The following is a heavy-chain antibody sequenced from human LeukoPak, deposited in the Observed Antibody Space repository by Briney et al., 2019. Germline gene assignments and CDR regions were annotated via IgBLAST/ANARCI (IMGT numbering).Heavy chain of an antibody. Sequence: GGSLSFTGAASGFTFSSIPWGRLRQAPGQGLMWVSALSGSGGNTYYADSVKGRFTISRDNSKNTLYLQMNSLRAEDTAVYYCAKDPRITISGVATSFDYWGQGTLVTVSS. CDR2: LSGSGGNT. CDR1: GFTFSSIP. CDR3: AKDPRITISGVATSFDY. D-gene: IGHD3-3*01. J-gene: IGHJ4*02. V-gene: IGHV3-23*01.